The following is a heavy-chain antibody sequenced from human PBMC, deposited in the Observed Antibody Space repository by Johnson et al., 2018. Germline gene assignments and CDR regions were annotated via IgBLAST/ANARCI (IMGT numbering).Heavy chain of an antibody. Sequence: QVQLQESGPGLVKPSQTLSLTCPVSGGSISSGDYYWSWIRQPPGRGLEWIGYIYYSGSTYYNPSLKSRLTISVDTAKNQFTLKLSSVTAADTAVYYCARVRVPDCTNAICYSYYYYYRDVWGKGTTGTVSS. CDR3: ARVRVPDCTNAICYSYYYYYRDV. CDR1: GGSISSGDYY. D-gene: IGHD2-8*01. J-gene: IGHJ6*03. CDR2: IYYSGST. V-gene: IGHV4-30-4*01.